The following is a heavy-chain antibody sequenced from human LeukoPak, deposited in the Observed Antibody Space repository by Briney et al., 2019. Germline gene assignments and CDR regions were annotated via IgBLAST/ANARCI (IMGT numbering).Heavy chain of an antibody. CDR3: ARGRPGIPMVRGVITRFDY. V-gene: IGHV3-7*01. CDR2: INQDGSEK. D-gene: IGHD3-10*01. CDR1: GFTFSSYW. Sequence: GGSLRLSCAASGFTFSSYWMSWVRQAPGKGLEWVTNINQDGSEKNYVDSVKGRFTISRDNAKNSLYLQMNSLRAEDTAVYYCARGRPGIPMVRGVITRFDYWGQGTLVTVSS. J-gene: IGHJ4*02.